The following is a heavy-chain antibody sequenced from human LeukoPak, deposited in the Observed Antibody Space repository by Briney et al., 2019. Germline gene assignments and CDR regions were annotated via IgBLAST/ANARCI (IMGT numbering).Heavy chain of an antibody. D-gene: IGHD1-26*01. CDR2: KKLDGSEK. CDR3: ARESGRELLSSFDY. V-gene: IGHV3-7*01. J-gene: IGHJ4*02. Sequence: PGGSLRLSCVASGFTLGKYWMSWVRQAPGKGLEWVANKKLDGSEKNYVDSVKGRSTISRDNAKNSLYRQMNSLRAEDTAVEYCARESGRELLSSFDYWGQGTLVTVSS. CDR1: GFTLGKYW.